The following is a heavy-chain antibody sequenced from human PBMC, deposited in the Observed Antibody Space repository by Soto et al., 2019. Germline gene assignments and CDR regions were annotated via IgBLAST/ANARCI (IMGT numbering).Heavy chain of an antibody. CDR2: INAGNGDT. D-gene: IGHD3-22*01. Sequence: ASVKVSCKASGYTFTSYPMHWVRQAPGQGLEWMGWINAGNGDTKYSQKFQGRVTITRDTSANTAYMELSSLRSEDTAVFYCARDWTHYDSSGPGDYWGQGTLVTVSS. J-gene: IGHJ4*02. CDR3: ARDWTHYDSSGPGDY. V-gene: IGHV1-3*01. CDR1: GYTFTSYP.